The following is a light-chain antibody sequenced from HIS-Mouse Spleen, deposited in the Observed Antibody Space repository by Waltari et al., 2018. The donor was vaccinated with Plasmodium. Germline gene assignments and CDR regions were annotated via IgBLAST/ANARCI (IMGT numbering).Light chain of an antibody. CDR1: KLGDKY. CDR3: QAWDSSTVV. J-gene: IGLJ2*01. Sequence: SYELTQPPSVSVSPGQTASITCSGDKLGDKYACWYQQKPGQSPVLVIYHDSKRPSGIPERFSGSNSGNTATLTISGTQAMDDADYYCQAWDSSTVVFGGGTKLTVL. V-gene: IGLV3-1*01. CDR2: HDS.